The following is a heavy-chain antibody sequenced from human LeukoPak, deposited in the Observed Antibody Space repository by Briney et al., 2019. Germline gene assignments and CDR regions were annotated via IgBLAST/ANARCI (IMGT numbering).Heavy chain of an antibody. CDR2: IIPIFGTA. CDR3: ARDYYDSSGYYPYYFDY. V-gene: IGHV1-69*05. CDR1: GGTFSSYA. J-gene: IGHJ4*02. D-gene: IGHD3-22*01. Sequence: APVKVSCKASGGTFSSYAISWVRQAPGQGLEWMGRIIPIFGTANYAQKFQGRVTITTDESTSTAYMELSSLRSEDTAVYYCARDYYDSSGYYPYYFDYWGQGTLVTVSS.